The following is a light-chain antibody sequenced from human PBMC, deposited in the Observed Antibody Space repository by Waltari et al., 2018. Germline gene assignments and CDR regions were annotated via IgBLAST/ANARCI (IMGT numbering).Light chain of an antibody. CDR1: QSLLYSNGYNY. CDR3: MQALQTPYT. V-gene: IGKV2-28*01. J-gene: IGKJ2*01. Sequence: DIVMTQSPLSLPVTPGEPASISCTSSQSLLYSNGYNYLDWYLQKPGQSPQLLVYLGSNRASGVPDRFSGSGSGTDFTLKISRVEAEDVGVYYCMQALQTPYTFGQGTKLEIK. CDR2: LGS.